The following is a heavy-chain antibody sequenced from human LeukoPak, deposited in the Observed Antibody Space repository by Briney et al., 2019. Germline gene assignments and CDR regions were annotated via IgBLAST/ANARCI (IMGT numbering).Heavy chain of an antibody. CDR1: GFTFSSYS. V-gene: IGHV3-21*01. J-gene: IGHJ4*02. Sequence: GGSLRLSCAASGFTFSSYSMNWVRQAPGKGLEWVSSISSGSSYIYFADSVKGRFTISRDNAKNSLYLQMNSLRAEDTAVYYCARDWVASGSSGWYDDYWGQGTLVTVSS. CDR3: ARDWVASGSSGWYDDY. D-gene: IGHD6-19*01. CDR2: ISSGSSYI.